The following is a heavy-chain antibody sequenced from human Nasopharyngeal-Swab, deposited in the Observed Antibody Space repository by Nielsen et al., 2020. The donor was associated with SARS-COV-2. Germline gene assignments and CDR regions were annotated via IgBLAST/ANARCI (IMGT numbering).Heavy chain of an antibody. CDR1: GLNVTNYA. J-gene: IGHJ4*02. CDR3: AKRLSCTSPSCYAFDY. D-gene: IGHD2-2*01. V-gene: IGHV3-23*01. CDR2: ISGIGDRT. Sequence: GGGLRLSCKASGLNVTNYAMSWVRQAPGKGLEWVSAISGIGDRTYYADSVQGRFTISRDNSKNTLYLQMNSLRAEETAVYYCAKRLSCTSPSCYAFDYWGQGTLVTVSS.